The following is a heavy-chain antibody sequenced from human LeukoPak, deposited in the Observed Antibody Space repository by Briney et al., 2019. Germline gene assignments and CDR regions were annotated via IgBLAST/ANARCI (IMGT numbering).Heavy chain of an antibody. D-gene: IGHD2-2*02. J-gene: IGHJ4*02. CDR1: GGSISSGSYY. Sequence: SETLSLTCTVSGGSISSGSYYWSWIRQPAGKGLEWIGRIYTSGSTNYNPSLKSRATISVDTSKNQFSLKLSSVTAADTAVYYCARDPTGYCSSASCYTAYWGQGTPVTVSS. CDR2: IYTSGST. V-gene: IGHV4-61*02. CDR3: ARDPTGYCSSASCYTAY.